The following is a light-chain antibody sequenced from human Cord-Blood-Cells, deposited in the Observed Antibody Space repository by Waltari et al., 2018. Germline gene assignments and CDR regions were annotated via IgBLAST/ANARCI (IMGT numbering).Light chain of an antibody. CDR3: CSYAGSSTSWV. CDR1: SSDVGSYNL. CDR2: EGS. V-gene: IGLV2-23*01. Sequence: QSALTQPASVSGSPGQSITISCHGTSSDVGSYNLVSWYQQHPGKAPKLMIYEGSKRPSGVSNRFSGSKSGNTASLTISGLQAEDEADYYCCSYAGSSTSWVFGGGTKLTVL. J-gene: IGLJ3*02.